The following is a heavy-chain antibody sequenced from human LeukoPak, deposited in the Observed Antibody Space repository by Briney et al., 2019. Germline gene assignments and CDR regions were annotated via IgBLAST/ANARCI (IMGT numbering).Heavy chain of an antibody. CDR2: IYYSGST. CDR1: GGSISSYY. J-gene: IGHJ6*03. D-gene: IGHD3-22*01. V-gene: IGHV4-59*08. CDR3: ARNYYDSSGYESYYYIDV. Sequence: PSETLSLTCTVSGGSISSYYWSWIRQPPGKGLEWIGYIYYSGSTNYNPSLKSRVTISVDTSKNQFSLKLSSVTAADTAVYYCARNYYDSSGYESYYYIDVWGKGTTVTVSS.